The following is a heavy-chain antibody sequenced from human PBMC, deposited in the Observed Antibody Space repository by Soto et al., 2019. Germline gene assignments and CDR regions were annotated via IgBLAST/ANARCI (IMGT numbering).Heavy chain of an antibody. CDR1: GYTFTSYD. J-gene: IGHJ4*02. Sequence: QVQLVQSGAEVKKPGASVKVSCKASGYTFTSYDINWVRQATGQGLEWMGWMNPNSGNTGNAQKFQGKVTMTRNTAISTDETGPGSLRSGDTPVEYWARVGYYHDSSGYYLSFDNWGQGALVTVSS. D-gene: IGHD3-22*01. CDR3: ARVGYYHDSSGYYLSFDN. V-gene: IGHV1-8*01. CDR2: MNPNSGNT.